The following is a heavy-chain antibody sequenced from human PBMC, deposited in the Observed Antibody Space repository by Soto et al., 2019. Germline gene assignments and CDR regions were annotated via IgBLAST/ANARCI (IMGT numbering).Heavy chain of an antibody. CDR3: GKERRGSGWSVCNF. Sequence: GGSLRLSCTASGFPFSHYAMNWVRQGPGTRLEWVADISGSGDSARYADSVRGRFTISRDNSRDTLYLQMNSLRVDDTAVYYCGKERRGSGWSVCNFWGQGALVTVST. CDR1: GFPFSHYA. J-gene: IGHJ4*02. D-gene: IGHD6-19*01. V-gene: IGHV3-23*01. CDR2: ISGSGDSA.